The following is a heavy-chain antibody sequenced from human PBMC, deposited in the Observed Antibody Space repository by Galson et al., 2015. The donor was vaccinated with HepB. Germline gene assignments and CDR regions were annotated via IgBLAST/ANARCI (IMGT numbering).Heavy chain of an antibody. Sequence: SLRLSCAASGFTFSNNAMHWVRQAPGKGLEWVAVIWYDGSNKYYADSVKGRFTISRDNSKNTLYLQMNSLRVEDTAVYYCARDGGFWMWHLDYWGQGTLVTVSS. D-gene: IGHD3-3*01. J-gene: IGHJ4*02. CDR3: ARDGGFWMWHLDY. CDR2: IWYDGSNK. CDR1: GFTFSNNA. V-gene: IGHV3-33*01.